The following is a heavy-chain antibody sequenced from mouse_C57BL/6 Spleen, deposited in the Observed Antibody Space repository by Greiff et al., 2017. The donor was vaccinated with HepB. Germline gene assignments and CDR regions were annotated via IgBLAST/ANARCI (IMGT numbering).Heavy chain of an antibody. D-gene: IGHD4-1*01. J-gene: IGHJ3*01. CDR2: IFPGSGST. V-gene: IGHV1-9*01. Sequence: QVQLQQSGAELMKPGASVKLSCKATGYTFTGYWIEWVKQRPGHGLEWIGVIFPGSGSTNYNEKFKGKATLTADTSSNTAYMQLSSLTTEDSAIYYCAKQINWDEEFAYWGQGTLVTVSA. CDR3: AKQINWDEEFAY. CDR1: GYTFTGYW.